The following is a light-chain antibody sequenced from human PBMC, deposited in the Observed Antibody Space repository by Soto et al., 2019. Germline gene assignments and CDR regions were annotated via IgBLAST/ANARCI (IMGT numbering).Light chain of an antibody. Sequence: DIRMTQPPSSVSASLGAGVTIXXRASQAIRNDLGWYQQQPGKAPKRXINAASNLQTGVPSRFSGSGSGTDFTLTISSLQPEDFAIYYCQQFSNYPHVFGQGTRLEIK. J-gene: IGKJ5*01. CDR1: QAIRND. V-gene: IGKV1-17*01. CDR2: AAS. CDR3: QQFSNYPHV.